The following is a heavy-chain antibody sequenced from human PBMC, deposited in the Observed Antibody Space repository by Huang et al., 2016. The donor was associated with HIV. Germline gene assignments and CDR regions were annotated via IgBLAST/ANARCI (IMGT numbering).Heavy chain of an antibody. CDR3: ARQWTILEWLLGLDV. D-gene: IGHD3-3*01. CDR1: GGSFTGNY. Sequence: QMQLQQRGAGLLKPSETLSLTCGVSGGSFTGNYLTWIRQAPGKGLEWIGEVNESGATNDKPSLNGRVTISLDKSNRELALNLRSVTAADTAVYYCARQWTILEWLLGLDVWGQGTTVIVSS. CDR2: VNESGAT. V-gene: IGHV4-34*02. J-gene: IGHJ6*02.